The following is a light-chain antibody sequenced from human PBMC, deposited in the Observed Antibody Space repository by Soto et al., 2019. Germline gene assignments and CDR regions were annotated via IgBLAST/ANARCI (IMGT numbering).Light chain of an antibody. CDR1: QSISTW. Sequence: DIQMTQSPFTLSASVGDRVTITCRASQSISTWLAWYQQKPGKAPKLLIYKASSLDSGVPSRFSGSGSGTEFTLTISSLQPDDFATYYCQQYNSFSRTVGQGTKVEIK. CDR2: KAS. J-gene: IGKJ2*01. CDR3: QQYNSFSRT. V-gene: IGKV1-5*03.